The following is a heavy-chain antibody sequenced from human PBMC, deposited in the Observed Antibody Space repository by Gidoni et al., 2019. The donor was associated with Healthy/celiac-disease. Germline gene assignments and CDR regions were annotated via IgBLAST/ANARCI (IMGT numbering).Heavy chain of an antibody. CDR3: ARDTGYCSGGSCYNWFDP. V-gene: IGHV4-59*01. CDR2: IYYSGST. D-gene: IGHD2-15*01. Sequence: QVQLQESGPGLVKPSETLSLTCTVSGGSISSYYWRWIRQPPGKGLEWIGYIYYSGSTNYNPSLKSRVTISVDTSKNQFSLKLSSVTAADTAVYYCARDTGYCSGGSCYNWFDPWGQGTLVTVSS. CDR1: GGSISSYY. J-gene: IGHJ5*02.